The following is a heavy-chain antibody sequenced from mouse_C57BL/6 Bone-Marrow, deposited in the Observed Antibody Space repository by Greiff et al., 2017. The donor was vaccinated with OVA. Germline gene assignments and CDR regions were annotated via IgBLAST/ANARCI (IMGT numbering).Heavy chain of an antibody. CDR1: EYEFPSHD. D-gene: IGHD1-1*01. CDR3: AGHYYCGSTSWFAY. V-gene: IGHV5-2*01. Sequence: EVHLVESGGGLVQPGESLKLSCESNEYEFPSHDMSWVRKTPEKRLELVAAINSDGGSTYYPDTMERRFIISRDNTKTTLYLQMSSLRTEDTALYYCAGHYYCGSTSWFAYWGQGTLVTVSA. J-gene: IGHJ3*01. CDR2: INSDGGST.